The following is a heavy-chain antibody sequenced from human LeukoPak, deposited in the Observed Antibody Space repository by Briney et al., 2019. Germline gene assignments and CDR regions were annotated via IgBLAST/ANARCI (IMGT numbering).Heavy chain of an antibody. D-gene: IGHD6-6*01. J-gene: IGHJ5*02. CDR2: IIPIFGIA. CDR1: GGTFSSYA. V-gene: IGHV1-69*04. Sequence: GASVKVSCKASGGTFSSYAISWVRQAPGQGLEWMGRIIPIFGIANYAQKFQGRVTITADKSTSTAYMELSSLRSEDTAVYYCASASNEQLVGADWFDPWGQGTLVTVSS. CDR3: ASASNEQLVGADWFDP.